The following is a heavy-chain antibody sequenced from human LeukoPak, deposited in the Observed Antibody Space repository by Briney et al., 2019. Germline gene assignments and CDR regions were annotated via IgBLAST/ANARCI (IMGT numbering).Heavy chain of an antibody. J-gene: IGHJ4*02. Sequence: PGGSLSLSCAASGLTFSDYAMSCFPHAPEKGLEWVSGISSGLTPQYADPLKGRFTISRDNSKNTFHLQLNSLRPEDTAVYYCAKDYSDSRVADVFFEYWGQGTMVTVSS. V-gene: IGHV3-23*01. D-gene: IGHD2-15*01. CDR2: ISSGLTP. CDR1: GLTFSDYA. CDR3: AKDYSDSRVADVFFEY.